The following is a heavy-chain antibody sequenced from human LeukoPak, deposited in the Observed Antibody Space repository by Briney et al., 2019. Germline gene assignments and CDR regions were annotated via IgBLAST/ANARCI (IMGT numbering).Heavy chain of an antibody. V-gene: IGHV4-4*02. CDR1: GGSISSNNW. CDR2: IYHSGST. Sequence: DPSETLSLTCAVSGGSISSNNWWSWVRQPPGKGLEWIGEIYHSGSTNYNPSLKSRVTISVDTSKNQFSLKLSSVTAADTAVYYCARTQGCSGGSCYLGYWGQGTLVTVSS. J-gene: IGHJ4*02. D-gene: IGHD2-15*01. CDR3: ARTQGCSGGSCYLGY.